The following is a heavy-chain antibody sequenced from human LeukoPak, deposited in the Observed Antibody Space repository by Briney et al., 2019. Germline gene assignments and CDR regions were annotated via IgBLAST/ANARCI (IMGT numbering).Heavy chain of an antibody. CDR1: GVATRSGDYY. J-gene: IGHJ4*02. CDR2: IYDYSGST. D-gene: IGHD3-22*01. CDR3: ARAPHYDSSGYNYDMYYFDY. Sequence: SQTLSLTCNVSGVATRSGDYYWSWIRQHPGKGLEWIGFIYDYSGSTYYDPSLKSRVTISVDTSKNQFSLKLSSVTAADTAVYYCARAPHYDSSGYNYDMYYFDYWGQGTLVTVSS. V-gene: IGHV4-31*03.